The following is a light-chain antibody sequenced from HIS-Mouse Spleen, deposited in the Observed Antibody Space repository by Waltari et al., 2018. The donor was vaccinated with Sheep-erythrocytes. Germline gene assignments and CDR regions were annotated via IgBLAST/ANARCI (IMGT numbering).Light chain of an antibody. Sequence: QSVLTQPPSVSEAPRQRVTISCSGSSSNIGNNAVNWYQQLPGKAPKLLIYYDDLLPSWVSDRFSGSKSGTSASLAISGLQSEDEAHYYCAAWDDSLNGVVFGGGTKLTVL. J-gene: IGLJ2*01. V-gene: IGLV1-36*01. CDR3: AAWDDSLNGVV. CDR2: YDD. CDR1: SSNIGNNA.